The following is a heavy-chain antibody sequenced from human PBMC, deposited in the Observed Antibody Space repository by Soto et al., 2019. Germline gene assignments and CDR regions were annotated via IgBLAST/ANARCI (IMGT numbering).Heavy chain of an antibody. J-gene: IGHJ4*02. D-gene: IGHD3-16*02. V-gene: IGHV4-34*01. CDR1: GGSFSGYY. CDR2: INHSGST. Sequence: QVQLQQWGAGLLKPSETLSLTCAVYGGSFSGYYWSWIRQPPGNGLEWIGEINHSGSTNYNPSLKSRVTISVDTSKNQFSLKLSSVTAADTAVYYCARLSRGDYVWGSYRYGQYYFDYWGQGTLVTVSS. CDR3: ARLSRGDYVWGSYRYGQYYFDY.